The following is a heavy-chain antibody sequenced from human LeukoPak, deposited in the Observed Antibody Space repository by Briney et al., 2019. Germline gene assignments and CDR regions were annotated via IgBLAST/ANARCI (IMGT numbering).Heavy chain of an antibody. CDR2: ISGSGGST. CDR3: ARLNFLGSGSHAFDI. V-gene: IGHV3-23*01. Sequence: GGSLRLSCAASGFTFSSYAMSWARQAPGKGLEWVSAISGSGGSTYYADSVKGRFTISRDNSKNTLYLQMNSLRAEDTAVYYCARLNFLGSGSHAFDIWGQGTMVTVSS. D-gene: IGHD3-10*01. CDR1: GFTFSSYA. J-gene: IGHJ3*02.